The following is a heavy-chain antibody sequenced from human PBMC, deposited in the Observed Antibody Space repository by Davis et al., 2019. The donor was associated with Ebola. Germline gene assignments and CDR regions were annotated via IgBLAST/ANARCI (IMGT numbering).Heavy chain of an antibody. D-gene: IGHD5-18*01. CDR2: IRNKASSYST. V-gene: IGHV3-72*01. Sequence: GESLKISCAASGFTFSDYYMDWVRQAPGMGLEWVGRIRNKASSYSTEYAASVKDRFIISRDDSKDSLYLQMNSLKTEDTAVYYCARGSVGTGFRAFDIWGQGTMVTVSS. J-gene: IGHJ3*02. CDR3: ARGSVGTGFRAFDI. CDR1: GFTFSDYY.